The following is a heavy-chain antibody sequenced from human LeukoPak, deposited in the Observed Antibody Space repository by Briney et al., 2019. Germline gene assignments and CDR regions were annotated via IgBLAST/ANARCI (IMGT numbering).Heavy chain of an antibody. Sequence: PGGSLRLACVASGLTFSSYAMQSVRQAPGKGLEYVSAISNNGGSTNYAHSVKGRFTIYRDTSKNTLSLRMGNLRAEDKAGYYCARGDSWSHLDYWGQGSLVTVSS. CDR3: ARGDSWSHLDY. CDR2: ISNNGGST. J-gene: IGHJ4*02. CDR1: GLTFSSYA. V-gene: IGHV3-64*01. D-gene: IGHD1-26*01.